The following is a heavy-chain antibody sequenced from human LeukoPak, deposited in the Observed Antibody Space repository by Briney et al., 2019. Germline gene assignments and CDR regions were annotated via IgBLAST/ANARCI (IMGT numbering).Heavy chain of an antibody. CDR2: IIPIFGTA. D-gene: IGHD5-18*01. CDR3: ARDATRGYSYGYTYYYMDV. V-gene: IGHV1-69*05. Sequence: SVKVSCKASGGTFSSYAISWVRQAPGQGLEWMGGIIPIFGTANYAQKFQGRVTITTDESTSTAYMELSSLRSEDTAVYYCARDATRGYSYGYTYYYMDVWGKGTTVTVSS. CDR1: GGTFSSYA. J-gene: IGHJ6*03.